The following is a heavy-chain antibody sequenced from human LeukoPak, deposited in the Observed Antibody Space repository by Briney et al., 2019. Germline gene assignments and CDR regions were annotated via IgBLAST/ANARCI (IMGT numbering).Heavy chain of an antibody. CDR3: ARDQATGPPDY. Sequence: SETLSLTCTVSGVSISSYYWSWIRQPPGKGLEWIGYIYYSGSTNYNPSLKSRVTISVDTSKNQFSLQLNSVTPEDTAVYYCARDQATGPPDYWGQGTLVTVSS. CDR1: GVSISSYY. J-gene: IGHJ4*02. V-gene: IGHV4-59*12. CDR2: IYYSGST. D-gene: IGHD1-26*01.